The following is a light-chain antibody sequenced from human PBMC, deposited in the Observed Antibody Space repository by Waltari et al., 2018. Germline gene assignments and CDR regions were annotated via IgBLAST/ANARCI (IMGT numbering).Light chain of an antibody. CDR2: DVT. CDR3: CSYAGSYTLGV. J-gene: IGLJ3*02. V-gene: IGLV2-11*01. Sequence: QSALTQPRSGSGSPGQSVTISCTGTSSDVGSYNYVSWFQQHPGKAPKLMIYDVTKRPSGVPDRFSGSKSGITASLTISGLQADDEADYYCCSYAGSYTLGVFGGGTKLTVL. CDR1: SSDVGSYNY.